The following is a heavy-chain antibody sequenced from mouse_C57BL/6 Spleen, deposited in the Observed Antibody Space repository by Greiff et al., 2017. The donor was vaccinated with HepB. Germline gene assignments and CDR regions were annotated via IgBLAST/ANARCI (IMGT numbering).Heavy chain of an antibody. CDR3: AIDLDSSGYGNYAMDD. V-gene: IGHV1-74*01. Sequence: QVQLQQPGAELVKPGASVKVSCKASGYTFTSYWMHWVKQRPGQGLEWIGRIHPSDSDTNYNQKFKGKATLTVDKSSSTAYMQLSSLTSEDSAVYYSAIDLDSSGYGNYAMDDWGQGTSVTVSS. CDR2: IHPSDSDT. CDR1: GYTFTSYW. J-gene: IGHJ4*01. D-gene: IGHD3-2*02.